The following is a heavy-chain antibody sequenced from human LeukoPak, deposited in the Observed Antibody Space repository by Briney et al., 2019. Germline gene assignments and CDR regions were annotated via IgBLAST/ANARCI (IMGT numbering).Heavy chain of an antibody. V-gene: IGHV3-73*01. Sequence: GGSLKLSCAASGLTFSGSVMHWVRQAAGKGLEWVGRIRSKRNNYATAYAASVKGRFTISRDDSKNTVYLHMDSLKTEDTALYYCSRLEDSSPIEVALDIWGQGTVVTVSS. J-gene: IGHJ3*02. CDR1: GLTFSGSV. D-gene: IGHD6-13*01. CDR3: SRLEDSSPIEVALDI. CDR2: IRSKRNNYAT.